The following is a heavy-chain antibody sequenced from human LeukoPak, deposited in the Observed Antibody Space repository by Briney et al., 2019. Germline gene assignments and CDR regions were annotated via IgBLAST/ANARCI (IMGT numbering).Heavy chain of an antibody. D-gene: IGHD6-13*01. J-gene: IGHJ5*02. Sequence: NAGGSLRLSCAASGFTFSDYYMSCIRQAPGKGLEWISYISSSGSTIYYADSVKGRFTISRDNAKNSLYLQMNSLRAEDTAVYYCARSSSWYPNWFDPWGQGTLVTVSS. V-gene: IGHV3-11*01. CDR2: ISSSGSTI. CDR1: GFTFSDYY. CDR3: ARSSSWYPNWFDP.